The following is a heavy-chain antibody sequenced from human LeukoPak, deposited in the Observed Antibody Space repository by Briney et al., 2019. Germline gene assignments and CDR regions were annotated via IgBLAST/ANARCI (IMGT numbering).Heavy chain of an antibody. Sequence: PSQTLSLTCTVSGGSISSGDYYWSWIRQPPGKGLEWIGYIYYSGSTYYNPSLKSRVTISVDTSKNQFSLKLSSVTAADTAVYYCARAENCSGGSCFFGKYGMDVWAQGTTVTVSS. CDR2: IYYSGST. CDR1: GGSISSGDYY. D-gene: IGHD2-15*01. CDR3: ARAENCSGGSCFFGKYGMDV. J-gene: IGHJ6*02. V-gene: IGHV4-30-4*01.